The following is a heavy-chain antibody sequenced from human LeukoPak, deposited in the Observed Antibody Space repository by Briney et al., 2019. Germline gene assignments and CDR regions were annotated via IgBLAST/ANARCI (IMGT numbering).Heavy chain of an antibody. D-gene: IGHD4-23*01. CDR3: ARDLYGGTSATFDY. CDR1: GYTFTNFG. CDR2: INPNSGGT. Sequence: ASVKVSCKTSGYTFTNFGINWVRQAPGQGLEWMGWINPNSGGTYYAQKFQGRVTMTSDTSISTAYMELSRLRSDNTAVYYCARDLYGGTSATFDYWGQGTLVTVSS. V-gene: IGHV1-2*02. J-gene: IGHJ4*02.